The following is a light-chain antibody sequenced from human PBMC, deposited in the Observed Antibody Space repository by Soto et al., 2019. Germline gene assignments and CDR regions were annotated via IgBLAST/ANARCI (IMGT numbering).Light chain of an antibody. CDR3: QQYGSWT. Sequence: EIVLTQSPGTLSLSPGERATLSFRASQSVSSSYLAWYQQKPGQAPRLLIYGASSRATGIPDRFSGSWSGTDFTLTISRLEPEDFAVYYCQQYGSWTFGQGTKVEIK. J-gene: IGKJ1*01. CDR2: GAS. CDR1: QSVSSSY. V-gene: IGKV3-20*01.